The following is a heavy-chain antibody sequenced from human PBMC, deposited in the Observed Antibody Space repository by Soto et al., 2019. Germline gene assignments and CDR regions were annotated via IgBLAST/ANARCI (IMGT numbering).Heavy chain of an antibody. CDR3: APAPTGLDV. J-gene: IGHJ6*02. D-gene: IGHD1-1*01. Sequence: PGGSLRLSCAASGFTFRSYEMNWVRQAPGKGLEWVSYISGSGDIIYYADSVKGRFTISRDNAKNSLFLQMNSLRVEDTAVYYCAPAPTGLDVWGQGTTVTVSS. CDR1: GFTFRSYE. CDR2: ISGSGDII. V-gene: IGHV3-48*03.